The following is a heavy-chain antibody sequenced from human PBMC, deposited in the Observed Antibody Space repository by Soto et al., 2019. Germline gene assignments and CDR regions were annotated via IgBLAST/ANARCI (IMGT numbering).Heavy chain of an antibody. Sequence: GGSLRLSCTASGFTFSSFGMTWVRQAPGKGLGWVSTVNGGGDSTHYADSVKGRFSIFRDNSKNTVYLQMNRLRAEDSAIYYCVKDVAYGFLLYDFWGQGTLVTVSS. CDR1: GFTFSSFG. V-gene: IGHV3-23*01. CDR2: VNGGGDST. CDR3: VKDVAYGFLLYDF. D-gene: IGHD3-3*01. J-gene: IGHJ4*02.